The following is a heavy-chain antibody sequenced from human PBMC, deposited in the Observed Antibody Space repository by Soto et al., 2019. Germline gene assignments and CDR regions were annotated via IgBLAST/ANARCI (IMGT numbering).Heavy chain of an antibody. CDR2: IPYDGKQT. Sequence: GGSLRLSCGAPGVTFKDYGMHWVRQAPGKGLEWVAVIPYDGKQTYYADSVKGRFTISKDKSKRTLFLQMNILRVDDTAVYYCARDGWGSNWYFDLWGRGTLVTVSS. CDR1: GVTFKDYG. CDR3: ARDGWGSNWYFDL. J-gene: IGHJ2*01. V-gene: IGHV3-30*03. D-gene: IGHD3-16*01.